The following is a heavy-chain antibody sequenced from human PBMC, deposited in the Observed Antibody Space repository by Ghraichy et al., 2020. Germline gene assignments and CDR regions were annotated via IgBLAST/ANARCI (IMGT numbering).Heavy chain of an antibody. CDR3: ARDSNLTGYYTVYYYYGMDV. D-gene: IGHD3-9*01. V-gene: IGHV1-2*04. CDR2: INPNSGGT. J-gene: IGHJ6*02. Sequence: ASVKVSCKASGYTFTGYYMHWVRQAPGQGLEWMGWINPNSGGTNYAQKFQGWVTMTRDTSISTAYMELSRLRSDDTAVYYCARDSNLTGYYTVYYYYGMDVWGQGTTVTVSS. CDR1: GYTFTGYY.